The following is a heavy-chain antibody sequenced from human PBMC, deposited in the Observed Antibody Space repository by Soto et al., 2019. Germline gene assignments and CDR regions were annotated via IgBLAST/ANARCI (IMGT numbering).Heavy chain of an antibody. J-gene: IGHJ3*02. CDR1: GGSFSVYY. D-gene: IGHD4-4*01. Sequence: SETLSLTCAISGGSFSVYYWIWIRQSPEKGQEWIGEVNHAGSSNYNPSPRSRVSISVDTSKNQFSLKLSSVTAADTPVYFCARDSTRRGACDIWGQGTMGTVSS. CDR3: ARDSTRRGACDI. V-gene: IGHV4-34*01. CDR2: VNHAGSS.